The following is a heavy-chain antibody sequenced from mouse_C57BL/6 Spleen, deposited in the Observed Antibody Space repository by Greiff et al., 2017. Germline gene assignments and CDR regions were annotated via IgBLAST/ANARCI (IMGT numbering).Heavy chain of an antibody. V-gene: IGHV1-42*01. Sequence: EVKLLESGPELVKPGASVKISCKASGYSFTGYYMNWVKQSPEKSLEWIGEINPSTGGTTYNQKFKAKATLTVDKSSSTAYMQLKSLTSEDSAVYYCARGGDYDGGVDYWGQGTSVTVSS. CDR2: INPSTGGT. CDR3: ARGGDYDGGVDY. J-gene: IGHJ4*01. D-gene: IGHD2-4*01. CDR1: GYSFTGYY.